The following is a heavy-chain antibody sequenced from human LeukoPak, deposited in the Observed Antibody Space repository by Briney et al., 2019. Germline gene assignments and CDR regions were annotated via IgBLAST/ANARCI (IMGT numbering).Heavy chain of an antibody. D-gene: IGHD1-26*01. V-gene: IGHV4-34*01. CDR2: IKHNGSP. J-gene: IGHJ3*01. Sequence: SETLSLTCAVYGGSFRDSYWNWIRQPPGKGLEWIGEIKHNGSPTYTPSLKSRVTMSIDTSKNQFSLKVISVTAADTAVYYCARGPIGPTKWSFDVWDQGRMVTVSS. CDR1: GGSFRDSY. CDR3: ARGPIGPTKWSFDV.